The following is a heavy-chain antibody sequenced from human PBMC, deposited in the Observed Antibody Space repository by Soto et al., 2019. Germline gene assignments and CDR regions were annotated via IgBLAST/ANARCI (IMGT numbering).Heavy chain of an antibody. J-gene: IGHJ4*02. CDR3: ARKLGYCSSTSCSTRPAPIDY. CDR2: ISGSGGST. V-gene: IGHV3-23*01. CDR1: GFTFSSYA. Sequence: GGSLRLSCAASGFTFSSYAMSWVRQAPGKGLEWVSAISGSGGSTYYADSVKGRFTISRDNSKNTLYLQMNSLRAEDTAVYYCARKLGYCSSTSCSTRPAPIDYWGQGTLVTVSS. D-gene: IGHD2-2*01.